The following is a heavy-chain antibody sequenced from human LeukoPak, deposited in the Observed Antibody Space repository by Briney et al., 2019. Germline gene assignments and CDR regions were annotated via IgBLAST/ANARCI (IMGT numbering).Heavy chain of an antibody. J-gene: IGHJ4*02. Sequence: GGSLRLSCAASGFTFSSYGMHWVRQAPGKGLEWVAFIRYDGSNKYYADSVKGRFTISRDNSKNTLYLQMNSLRAEDTAVYYCAKGRRYSNPSFDYWGQGTQVTVSS. CDR1: GFTFSSYG. CDR3: AKGRRYSNPSFDY. CDR2: IRYDGSNK. D-gene: IGHD4-11*01. V-gene: IGHV3-30*02.